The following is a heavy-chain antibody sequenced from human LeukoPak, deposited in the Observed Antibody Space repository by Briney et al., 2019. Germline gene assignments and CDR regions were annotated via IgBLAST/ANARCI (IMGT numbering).Heavy chain of an antibody. Sequence: PGGSLRLSCAASGFTFSSYGMHWVPQAPGKGLEWVAVIWYDGSNKYYADSVKGRFTISRDNSENTLYLQMNSLRAEDTALYYCARDGETTGSISSWFDYWGQGTLVTVSS. D-gene: IGHD6-13*01. CDR1: GFTFSSYG. V-gene: IGHV3-33*01. CDR2: IWYDGSNK. CDR3: ARDGETTGSISSWFDY. J-gene: IGHJ4*02.